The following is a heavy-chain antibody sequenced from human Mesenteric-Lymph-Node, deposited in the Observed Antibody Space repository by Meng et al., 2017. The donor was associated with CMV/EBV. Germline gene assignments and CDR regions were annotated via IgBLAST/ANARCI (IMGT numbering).Heavy chain of an antibody. J-gene: IGHJ4*02. CDR1: GYTFTRYS. CDR2: INTNTGHA. V-gene: IGHV7-4-1*02. Sequence: SVKVSFKASGYTFTRYSMSWVRQAPGQGLEWMGWINTNTGHATYAQGFTGRFVLSLDSSVSTAFLQISSLKAEDTAVYYCARGDNDYWGQGTLVTVSS. CDR3: ARGDNDY.